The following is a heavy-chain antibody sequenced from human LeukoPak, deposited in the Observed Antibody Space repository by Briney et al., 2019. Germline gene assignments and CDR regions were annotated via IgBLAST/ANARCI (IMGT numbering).Heavy chain of an antibody. V-gene: IGHV4-59*08. J-gene: IGHJ4*02. D-gene: IGHD5/OR15-5a*01. CDR2: IYYSGST. Sequence: SETLSLTCTVSGGSISSYYWSWIRQPPGKGLEWIGYIYYSGSTNYNPSLKSRVTISVDTSKNQFSLKLSSVTAADTAVYYCARHSSVRSPFDYWGQGTLVTVSS. CDR3: ARHSSVRSPFDY. CDR1: GGSISSYY.